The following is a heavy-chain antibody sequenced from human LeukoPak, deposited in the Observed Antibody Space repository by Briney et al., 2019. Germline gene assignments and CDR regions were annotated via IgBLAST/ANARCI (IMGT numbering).Heavy chain of an antibody. Sequence: SETLSLTCTVSGFSISSGHYWGWIRQPPGKGLEWIGSIYYSGSTYYNPSLKSRVTMSVDTSKNQFSLKLSSVTAADTAVYYCARHAGGISATGTRPFDYWGQGTLVTVSS. V-gene: IGHV4-38-2*02. CDR2: IYYSGST. D-gene: IGHD6-13*01. J-gene: IGHJ4*02. CDR1: GFSISSGHY. CDR3: ARHAGGISATGTRPFDY.